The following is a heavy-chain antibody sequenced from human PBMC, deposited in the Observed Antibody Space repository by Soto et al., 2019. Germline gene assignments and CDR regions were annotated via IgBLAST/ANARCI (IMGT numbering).Heavy chain of an antibody. CDR2: IYYSGST. D-gene: IGHD3-10*01. CDR1: GGSISSYY. CDR3: ARGRGSGSSFYYYGMDV. J-gene: IGHJ6*02. Sequence: LSLTCTVSGGSISSYYWSWIRQPPGKGLEWIGYIYYSGSTNYNPSLKSRVTISVDTSKNQFSLKLSSVTAADTAVYYCARGRGSGSSFYYYGMDVWGQGTTVTVSS. V-gene: IGHV4-59*01.